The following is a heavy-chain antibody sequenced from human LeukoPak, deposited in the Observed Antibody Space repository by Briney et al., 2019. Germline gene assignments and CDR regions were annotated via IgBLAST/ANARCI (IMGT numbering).Heavy chain of an antibody. J-gene: IGHJ3*02. CDR3: ARADFTVTYAFDI. Sequence: PGGSLRLSCAASGFTFSSYEMNWVRQAPGKGLEWVSYISSSGSTIYYADSVKGRFTISRDNAKNSLYLQMNSLRAEDTAVYYCARADFTVTYAFDIWGQGTMVTVSS. D-gene: IGHD4-17*01. CDR2: ISSSGSTI. CDR1: GFTFSSYE. V-gene: IGHV3-48*03.